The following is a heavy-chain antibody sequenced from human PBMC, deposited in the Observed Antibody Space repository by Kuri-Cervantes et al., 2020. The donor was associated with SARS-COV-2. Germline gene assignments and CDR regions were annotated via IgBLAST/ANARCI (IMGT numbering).Heavy chain of an antibody. J-gene: IGHJ4*02. D-gene: IGHD1-26*01. CDR3: AKDRRWVGAEKYYFDY. CDR1: GFTFSNYA. V-gene: IGHV3-23*01. Sequence: GESLKISCAASGFTFSNYAMSWVRQAPGKGLEWVSAISGSGGSTYYADSVKGRFTISRDNSKNTLYLQMNSLRAEGTAVYYCAKDRRWVGAEKYYFDYWGQGTLVTVSS. CDR2: ISGSGGST.